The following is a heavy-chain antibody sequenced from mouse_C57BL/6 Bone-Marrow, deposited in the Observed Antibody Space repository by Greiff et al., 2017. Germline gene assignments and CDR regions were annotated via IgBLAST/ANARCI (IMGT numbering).Heavy chain of an antibody. CDR1: GFTFSSYG. V-gene: IGHV5-6*01. D-gene: IGHD2-3*01. J-gene: IGHJ2*01. CDR2: ISSGGSYT. CDR3: ARQGYDYLDY. Sequence: EVMLVESGGDLVKPGGSLKLSCAASGFTFSSYGMSWVRQTPDKRLAWVATISSGGSYTYYPASVKGRFTISRDNAKNTLYLQMRSLKSEDTAMYYCARQGYDYLDYWGQGTTLTVSS.